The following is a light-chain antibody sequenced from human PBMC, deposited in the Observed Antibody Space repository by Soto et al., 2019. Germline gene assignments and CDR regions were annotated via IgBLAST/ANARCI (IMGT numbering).Light chain of an antibody. V-gene: IGLV1-51*01. CDR1: SSNIGNNY. CDR2: DNN. CDR3: GTWDSSLSAAV. Sequence: QSVLTQPPSVSAAPGQKVTISCSGSSSNIGNNYVSWYQQLPGTAPKLLIYDNNKRPSGIPDRFSGSKSGTSATLGITGLQSGDEPDYYCGTWDSSLSAAVFGGGTQLTVL. J-gene: IGLJ7*01.